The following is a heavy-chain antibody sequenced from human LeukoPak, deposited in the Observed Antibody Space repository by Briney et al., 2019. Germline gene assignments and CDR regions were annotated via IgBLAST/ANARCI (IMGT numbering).Heavy chain of an antibody. V-gene: IGHV4-39*01. J-gene: IGHJ4*02. CDR2: IYYSGST. CDR1: GDSISSSSYY. CDR3: ARQMVAYGDYVMDY. Sequence: SETLSLTCTVSGDSISSSSYYWGWIRQPPGKDLEWIGSIYYSGSTYYNPSLKSRLTISVDTSKNQFSLKVSSVTAADTAVYYCARQMVAYGDYVMDYWGQGNLVTVSS. D-gene: IGHD4-17*01.